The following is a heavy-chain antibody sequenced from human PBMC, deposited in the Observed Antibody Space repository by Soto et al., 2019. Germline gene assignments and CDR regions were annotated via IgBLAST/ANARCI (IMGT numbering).Heavy chain of an antibody. CDR3: ARGGIAAAGGYNWFDP. CDR2: INHSGST. J-gene: IGHJ5*02. D-gene: IGHD6-13*01. V-gene: IGHV4-34*01. CDR1: GGSFSGYY. Sequence: PSETLSLTCAVYGGSFSGYYWSWIRQPPGKGLEWIGEINHSGSTNYNPSLKSRVTISVDTSKNQFSLKLSSVTAADTAVYYCARGGIAAAGGYNWFDPWGQGTLVTVSS.